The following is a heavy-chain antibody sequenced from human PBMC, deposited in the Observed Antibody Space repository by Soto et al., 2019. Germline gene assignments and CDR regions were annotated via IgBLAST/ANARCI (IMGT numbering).Heavy chain of an antibody. J-gene: IGHJ6*02. Sequence: PSETLSLTCTVSGGSISSGDYYWSWIRQPPGKGLEWIGYIYYSGSTYYNPSLKSRVTISVDTSKNQFSLKLSSVTAADTAVYYCARAPTYYDFWSGYPVQPRYYYYGMDVWGQGTTVTVSS. D-gene: IGHD3-3*01. CDR2: IYYSGST. CDR3: ARAPTYYDFWSGYPVQPRYYYYGMDV. V-gene: IGHV4-30-4*01. CDR1: GGSISSGDYY.